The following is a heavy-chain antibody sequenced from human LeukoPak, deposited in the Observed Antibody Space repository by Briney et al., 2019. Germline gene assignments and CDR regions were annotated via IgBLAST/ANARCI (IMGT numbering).Heavy chain of an antibody. CDR2: IYYSGST. V-gene: IGHV4-30-4*08. Sequence: SETLSLTCTVSGGSISSGDYYWSWIRQPPGKGLEWIGYIYYSGSTYYNPSLKSRVTISVDTSKNQFSLKLSSVTAADTAVYYCGREYGITMVRGVIPEGIAFHIWGQGTMVTVSS. D-gene: IGHD3-10*01. CDR3: GREYGITMVRGVIPEGIAFHI. J-gene: IGHJ3*02. CDR1: GGSISSGDYY.